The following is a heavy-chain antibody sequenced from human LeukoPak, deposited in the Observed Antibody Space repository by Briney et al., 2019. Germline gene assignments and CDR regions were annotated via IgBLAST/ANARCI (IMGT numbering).Heavy chain of an antibody. J-gene: IGHJ6*02. V-gene: IGHV4-59*01. D-gene: IGHD2-21*01. Sequence: SXXXSXXCTVSGGSISXYXXSWIXQPPGXXXXXXXXXYYSGSTNYNPSLKSRVTISVDTSKNQFSLKLSSVTAADTAVYYCAREQGYCGGDCYGMDVWGQGTTVTVSS. CDR2: XYYSGST. CDR3: AREQGYCGGDCYGMDV. CDR1: GGSISXYX.